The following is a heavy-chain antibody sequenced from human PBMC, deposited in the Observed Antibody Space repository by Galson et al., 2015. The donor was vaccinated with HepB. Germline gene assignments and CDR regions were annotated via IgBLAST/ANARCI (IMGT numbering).Heavy chain of an antibody. D-gene: IGHD1-26*01. CDR2: IYNSGST. CDR1: GASISANY. Sequence: TLSLTCTVSGASISANYWSWIRQPPGKGLEWIGYIYNSGSTNYNPSLKSRVTISVDTSNNQFSLNLRSVTAADTAVYYCARQRSGSGRFDYWGQGTLVTVSS. J-gene: IGHJ4*02. CDR3: ARQRSGSGRFDY. V-gene: IGHV4-59*08.